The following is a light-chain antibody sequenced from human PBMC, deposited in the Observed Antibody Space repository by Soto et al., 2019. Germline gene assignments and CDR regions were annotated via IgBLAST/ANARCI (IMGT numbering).Light chain of an antibody. CDR3: ATWDSSLIAGV. Sequence: QSVLTQPPSVSAAPGQEVTISCSGSSSNIGNNFVSWYQHLPGTAPKLLIYDNNKRPSGIPDRFSGTKSRTPVTLGITGLQTGDQAHHHCATWDSSLIAGVFGGGTKLTVL. V-gene: IGLV1-51*01. CDR2: DNN. J-gene: IGLJ2*01. CDR1: SSNIGNNF.